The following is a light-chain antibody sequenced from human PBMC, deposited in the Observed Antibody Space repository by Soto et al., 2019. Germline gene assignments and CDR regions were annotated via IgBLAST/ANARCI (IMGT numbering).Light chain of an antibody. CDR3: QQLNSYPIT. Sequence: DIQLTQSPSFLSASVGDRVTITCRASQGISSYLAWYQQKPGKAPKLLIYDASTLQSGVPARFSGSGSGTDITLTISSLQPEDFATYYCQQLNSYPITFGQGTRLEIK. J-gene: IGKJ5*01. CDR2: DAS. V-gene: IGKV1-9*01. CDR1: QGISSY.